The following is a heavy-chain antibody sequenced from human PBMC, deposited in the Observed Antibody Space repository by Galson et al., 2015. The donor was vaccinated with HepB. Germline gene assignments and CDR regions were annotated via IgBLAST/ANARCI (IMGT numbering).Heavy chain of an antibody. Sequence: CAISGDSVSSNSAAWNWIRQSPSRGLEWLGRTYYRSKWYNDYAVSAKSRITINPDTSKNQFSLQLNSVTPEDTAVYYCARDRRLAVAGTWSRPFDYWGQGTLVTVSS. J-gene: IGHJ4*02. V-gene: IGHV6-1*01. CDR3: ARDRRLAVAGTWSRPFDY. CDR1: GDSVSSNSAA. D-gene: IGHD6-19*01. CDR2: TYYRSKWYN.